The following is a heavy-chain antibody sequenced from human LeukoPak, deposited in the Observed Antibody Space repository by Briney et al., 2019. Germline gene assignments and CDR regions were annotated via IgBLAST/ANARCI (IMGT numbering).Heavy chain of an antibody. J-gene: IGHJ4*02. D-gene: IGHD5-24*01. CDR1: GYTFTGYY. Sequence: HGASVKVSCKASGYTFTGYYMHWVRPAPGQGRERMGWITPNSGGTNYAQKFQGRATMTRDTSISTAYMELSRLRSDDTAVYYCARDLGDGGYNTFDYWGQGTLVTVSS. V-gene: IGHV1-2*02. CDR2: ITPNSGGT. CDR3: ARDLGDGGYNTFDY.